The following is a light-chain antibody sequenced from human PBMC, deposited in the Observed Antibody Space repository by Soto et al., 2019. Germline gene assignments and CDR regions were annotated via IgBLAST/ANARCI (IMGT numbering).Light chain of an antibody. Sequence: DIQMTQSPSSLSASVGDRVTITCRASQSIATYLNWYQQKPGTAPYLLIFAASSLQSGVPSRFSGSGSGTDFTLTISSLQPEDFATYYCKQSLRTPPTFGGGTKVEFK. J-gene: IGKJ4*01. CDR2: AAS. CDR1: QSIATY. V-gene: IGKV1-39*01. CDR3: KQSLRTPPT.